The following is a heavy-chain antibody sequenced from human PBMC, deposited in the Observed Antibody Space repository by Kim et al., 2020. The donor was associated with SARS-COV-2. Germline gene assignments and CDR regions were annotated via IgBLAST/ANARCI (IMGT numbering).Heavy chain of an antibody. CDR1: GFTFSSYS. Sequence: GGSLRLSCAASGFTFSSYSMNWVRQAPGKGLEWVSSISSSSSYIYYADSVKGRFTISRDNAKNSLYLQMNSLRAEDTAVYYCARDKVESGSYYPLSDYWGQGTLVTVSS. CDR3: ARDKVESGSYYPLSDY. J-gene: IGHJ4*02. CDR2: ISSSSSYI. V-gene: IGHV3-21*01. D-gene: IGHD1-26*01.